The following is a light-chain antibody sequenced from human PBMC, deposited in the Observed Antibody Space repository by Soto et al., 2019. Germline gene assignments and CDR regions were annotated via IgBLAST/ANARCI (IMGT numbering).Light chain of an antibody. CDR3: SSYTSSYTYV. CDR2: EVT. V-gene: IGLV2-14*01. Sequence: QSALTQPASVSGSPGQSITISCTGTSSDVGGYNYVSWYQQHPGKAPKLMIYEVTYRPSGVSNRFSGSKSGNTASLTISGLQAEDEADYYCSSYTSSYTYVFGTGTKVTVL. CDR1: SSDVGGYNY. J-gene: IGLJ1*01.